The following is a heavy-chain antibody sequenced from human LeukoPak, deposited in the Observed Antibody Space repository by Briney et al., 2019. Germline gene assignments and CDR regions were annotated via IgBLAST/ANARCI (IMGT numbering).Heavy chain of an antibody. J-gene: IGHJ4*02. D-gene: IGHD3-22*01. CDR1: GGSISSGGYH. CDR3: ARTPYSYDSNGYYAFDY. Sequence: SQTLSLTCTVSGGSISSGGYHWSWIRQHPGKGLEWIVYIFYKGNTYYNPSLESRATISVDRSKNQFSLNLSSVTAADTAMYFCARTPYSYDSNGYYAFDYWGQGTLVTVPS. V-gene: IGHV4-31*03. CDR2: IFYKGNT.